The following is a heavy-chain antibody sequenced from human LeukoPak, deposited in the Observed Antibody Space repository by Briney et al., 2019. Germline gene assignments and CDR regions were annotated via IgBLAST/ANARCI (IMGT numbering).Heavy chain of an antibody. J-gene: IGHJ5*02. V-gene: IGHV4-39*07. CDR1: DDSISNSRYF. CDR2: INYSGRT. D-gene: IGHD3-10*01. Sequence: PSETLSLTCTISDDSISNSRYFWAWIRQSPGKGLEWLASINYSGRTYYNPSLNSRLTISVDTTKNQFSLKLSSVTAADTAVYYCARRKVPITMVRGVNNWFDPWGQGTLVTVSS. CDR3: ARRKVPITMVRGVNNWFDP.